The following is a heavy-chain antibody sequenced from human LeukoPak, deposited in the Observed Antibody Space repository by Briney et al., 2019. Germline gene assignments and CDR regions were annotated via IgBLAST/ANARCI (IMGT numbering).Heavy chain of an antibody. V-gene: IGHV4-31*03. D-gene: IGHD2-21*02. Sequence: SQTLSLTCTVSGGSISSGGYYWRWIRQPPGKGLEWIEYIYYSGSTYYNPSLKSRVTISVDTSKNQFSLKLSSLTAADTAVYYCARAEAPPCGGDCYTVISYYYYGMDVWGKGTTVTVSS. CDR3: ARAEAPPCGGDCYTVISYYYYGMDV. J-gene: IGHJ6*04. CDR2: IYYSGST. CDR1: GGSISSGGYY.